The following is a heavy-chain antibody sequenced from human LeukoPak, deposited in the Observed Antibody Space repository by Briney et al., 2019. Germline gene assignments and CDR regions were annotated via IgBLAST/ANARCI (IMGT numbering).Heavy chain of an antibody. D-gene: IGHD5-24*01. Sequence: GASVKLSCKAFGYTFTGYWMHWVRQAPGQGPEWMGVISPSGGSTIYAQKFKGRVTLTRDMSTSTDYLELSSLRSEDTAVYYCARDNSVRDEAWWFNPWDQGTLVTVSS. CDR2: ISPSGGST. CDR1: GYTFTGYW. J-gene: IGHJ5*02. CDR3: ARDNSVRDEAWWFNP. V-gene: IGHV1-46*01.